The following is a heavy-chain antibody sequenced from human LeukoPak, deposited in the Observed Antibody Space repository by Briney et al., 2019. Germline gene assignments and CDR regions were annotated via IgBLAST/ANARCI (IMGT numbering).Heavy chain of an antibody. V-gene: IGHV3-23*01. CDR2: ISGSGGST. CDR3: AKDAMVRGVMTIDY. J-gene: IGHJ4*02. Sequence: HSGGSLRLSCAASGFTFSSYAMSWVRQAPGKGLEWVSAISGSGGSTYYADSVKGRFTISRDNSKNTLYLQMNSLRAEDTAVYYCAKDAMVRGVMTIDYWGQGTLVTVPS. CDR1: GFTFSSYA. D-gene: IGHD3-10*01.